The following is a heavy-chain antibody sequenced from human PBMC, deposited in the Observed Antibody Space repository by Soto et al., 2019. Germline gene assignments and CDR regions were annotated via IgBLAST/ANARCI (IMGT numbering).Heavy chain of an antibody. CDR2: IYYSGST. D-gene: IGHD3-9*01. V-gene: IGHV4-31*03. CDR1: GGTISSGGYY. J-gene: IGHJ4*02. CDR3: ARVLVDWLSVDY. Sequence: PSATLSVTCTVSGGTISSGGYYWSWIRQHPGKGLEWIGYIYYSGSTYYNPSLKSRVTISVDTSKNQLSLKLSSVTAADTAVYSCARVLVDWLSVDYWGQGTLVTVSS.